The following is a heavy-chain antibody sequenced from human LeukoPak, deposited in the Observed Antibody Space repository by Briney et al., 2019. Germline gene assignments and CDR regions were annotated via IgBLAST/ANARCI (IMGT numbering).Heavy chain of an antibody. D-gene: IGHD6-19*01. Sequence: PGGSLRLSCAASGFTFTDYYMSWIRQAPGKGLEWVSSISSSSSYIYYADSVKGRFTISRDNAKNSLYLQMNSLRAEDTAVYYCARDRWHSSGWYTGEFDYWGQGTLVTVSS. J-gene: IGHJ4*02. V-gene: IGHV3-11*06. CDR2: ISSSSSYI. CDR1: GFTFTDYY. CDR3: ARDRWHSSGWYTGEFDY.